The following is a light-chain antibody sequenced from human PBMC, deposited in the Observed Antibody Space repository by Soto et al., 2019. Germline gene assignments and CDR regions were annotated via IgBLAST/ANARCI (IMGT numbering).Light chain of an antibody. CDR2: GAS. Sequence: EIVMTQSPATLSVSPGERATLSCRASQSVSSNLAWYQQKPGQAPRLLIYGASTRATGIPDRFSGGGSGTDFTLTISRLEPEDFAVYYCQQYNYSPWTYGQGTKVEIK. J-gene: IGKJ1*01. CDR3: QQYNYSPWT. V-gene: IGKV3D-15*02. CDR1: QSVSSN.